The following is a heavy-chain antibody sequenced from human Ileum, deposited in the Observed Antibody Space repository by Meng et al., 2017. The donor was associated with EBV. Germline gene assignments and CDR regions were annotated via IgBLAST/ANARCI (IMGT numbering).Heavy chain of an antibody. Sequence: QVQLVQSGAEVKKPGASVTFSCKASGYTFTGYYMHWVRQAPGQGLEWMGRNNPNSGATEYAQNFQGRVTMTRDTSISTAYMELSRLRSDDTAVYYCARDSRHCTSASCYSWYFDLWGRGTLVTVSS. CDR2: NNPNSGAT. V-gene: IGHV1-2*06. CDR1: GYTFTGYY. CDR3: ARDSRHCTSASCYSWYFDL. J-gene: IGHJ2*01. D-gene: IGHD2-2*02.